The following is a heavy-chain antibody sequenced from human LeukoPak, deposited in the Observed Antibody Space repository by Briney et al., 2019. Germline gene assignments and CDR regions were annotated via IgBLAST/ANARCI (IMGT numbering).Heavy chain of an antibody. Sequence: PGRPLRLSCAASGFTFSSYAMHWVRQAPGKGLEWVAVISYDGSNKYYADSVKGRFTISRDNSKNTLYLQMNSLRAEDTAVYYCARGFGSMVRGVISGDWFDPWGQGTLVTVSS. CDR3: ARGFGSMVRGVISGDWFDP. CDR2: ISYDGSNK. J-gene: IGHJ5*02. V-gene: IGHV3-30*04. D-gene: IGHD3-10*01. CDR1: GFTFSSYA.